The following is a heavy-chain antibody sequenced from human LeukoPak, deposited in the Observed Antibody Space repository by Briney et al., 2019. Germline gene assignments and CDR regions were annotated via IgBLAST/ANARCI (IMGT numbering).Heavy chain of an antibody. CDR2: ILFDGIIK. CDR1: GFTFSTYV. D-gene: IGHD3-22*01. V-gene: IGHV3-30*07. J-gene: IGHJ6*02. CDR3: ARVMPGSVYNDGMDV. Sequence: PGRSLRLSGAASGFTFSTYVMHWGAQAPGKGLHWVAVILFDGIIKYFADSVKGRFINARDNSKNTLYLQMNRLTADDTAVYYCARVMPGSVYNDGMDVWGQGPTVTVSS.